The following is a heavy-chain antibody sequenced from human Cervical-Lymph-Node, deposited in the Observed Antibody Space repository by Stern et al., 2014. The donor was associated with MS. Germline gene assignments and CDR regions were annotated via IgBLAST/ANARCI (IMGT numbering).Heavy chain of an antibody. J-gene: IGHJ4*02. V-gene: IGHV4-61*02. Sequence: QVQLQESGPGLVKPSQTLSLTCTVSGASISSGTSYWSWIRQPAGGGLEWIGRLHASGATYYNPSLKSRVTISGDTSKNQFSPNLNAVTAADTAVYYCARGHWELLGNNYFDSWGQGTLVTVSS. CDR2: LHASGAT. CDR1: GASISSGTSY. D-gene: IGHD1-26*01. CDR3: ARGHWELLGNNYFDS.